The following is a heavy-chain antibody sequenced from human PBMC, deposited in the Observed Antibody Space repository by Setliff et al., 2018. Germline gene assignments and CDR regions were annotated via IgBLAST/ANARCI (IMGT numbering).Heavy chain of an antibody. J-gene: IGHJ1*01. CDR3: ARASLGKFGSAVEYFHH. CDR2: ISDSSFHI. CDR1: GFPFSIYS. D-gene: IGHD2-15*01. V-gene: IGHV3-21*01. Sequence: PGGSLRLSCAASGFPFSIYSMHWVRQAPGKGLEWVSSISDSSFHIYYADSVKGRFTISRDSAKNSLYLQMNSLRPEDTAVYYCARASLGKFGSAVEYFHHWGQGTLVTVSS.